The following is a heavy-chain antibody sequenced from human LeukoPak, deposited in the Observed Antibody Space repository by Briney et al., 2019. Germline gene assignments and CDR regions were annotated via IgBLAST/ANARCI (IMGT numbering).Heavy chain of an antibody. D-gene: IGHD5-18*01. J-gene: IGHJ4*02. CDR3: AKRYGNAWYQFDY. CDR2: ARASGSAT. Sequence: GGSLRLSCAASGFTFSSYAMNWVRQTPGKGLEWVSLARASGSATYYADSVKGRFAISRDDSKSTLYLQMTNLRAEDTALYYCAKRYGNAWYQFDYWGRGTLVTVSS. V-gene: IGHV3-23*01. CDR1: GFTFSSYA.